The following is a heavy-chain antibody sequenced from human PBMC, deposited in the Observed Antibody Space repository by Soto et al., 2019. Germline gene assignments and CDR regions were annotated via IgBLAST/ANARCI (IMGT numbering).Heavy chain of an antibody. CDR1: GFTFSSYA. Sequence: GGSLRLSCAASGFTFSSYAMSWVRQAPGKGLEWVSAISGSGGSTYYADSVKGRFTISRDNSKNTLYLQMNSLRAEDTAVYYCAKGRQCSGGSCYYFYFDYWGQGTLVTVSS. CDR2: ISGSGGST. D-gene: IGHD2-15*01. J-gene: IGHJ4*02. CDR3: AKGRQCSGGSCYYFYFDY. V-gene: IGHV3-23*01.